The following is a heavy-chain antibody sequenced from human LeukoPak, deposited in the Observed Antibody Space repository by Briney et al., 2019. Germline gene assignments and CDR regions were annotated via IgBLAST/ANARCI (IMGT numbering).Heavy chain of an antibody. CDR2: ISSSGSTI. Sequence: PGGSLRLSCAASGFTFSSYEMNWVRQAPGKGLEWVSYISSSGSTIYYADSVKGRFTISRDNARNSLYLQMNSLRGEDTAVYYCARGPHPYSSGWYHFDYSGQGALVTVSS. D-gene: IGHD6-19*01. J-gene: IGHJ4*02. CDR3: ARGPHPYSSGWYHFDY. CDR1: GFTFSSYE. V-gene: IGHV3-48*03.